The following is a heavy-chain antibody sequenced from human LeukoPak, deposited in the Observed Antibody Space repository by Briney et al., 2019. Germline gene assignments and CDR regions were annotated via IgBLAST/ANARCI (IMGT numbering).Heavy chain of an antibody. CDR3: AKSPYYDSSGYPRINWFDP. D-gene: IGHD3-22*01. CDR2: ISGSGGST. Sequence: GGSLRLSCAASGFTFSSYAMSWVRQAPVKGLEWVSAISGSGGSTYYADSVKGRFTISRDNSKNTLYLQMNSLRAEDTAVYYCAKSPYYDSSGYPRINWFDPWGQGTLVTVSS. CDR1: GFTFSSYA. V-gene: IGHV3-23*01. J-gene: IGHJ5*02.